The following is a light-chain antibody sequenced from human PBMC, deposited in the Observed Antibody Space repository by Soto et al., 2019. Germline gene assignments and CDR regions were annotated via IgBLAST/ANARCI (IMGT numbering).Light chain of an antibody. CDR3: QLYNNWPPT. V-gene: IGKV3-15*01. Sequence: EIVMTQSPATLSVSPGERATLSCRASQSVSSDLAWYQQKPGQAPRLLIYGASTRATGIPARFSGSGSGTEFTLTISSLQSEDFAVYYCQLYNNWPPTFGQGTKVDIK. CDR1: QSVSSD. J-gene: IGKJ1*01. CDR2: GAS.